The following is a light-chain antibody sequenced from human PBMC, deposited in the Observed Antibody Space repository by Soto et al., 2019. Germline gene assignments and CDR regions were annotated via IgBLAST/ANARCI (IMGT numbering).Light chain of an antibody. CDR3: SSFASSNTWV. V-gene: IGLV2-8*01. CDR2: EVT. J-gene: IGLJ3*02. Sequence: QSVLTQPPSASGSPGQSVTISCTGTSSDVGAYNYVSWYQQHAGKAPELVIYEVTKRPSGVPDRFSGSKSANTASLTVSGLQAEDEADYYCSSFASSNTWVFGGGTQLTVL. CDR1: SSDVGAYNY.